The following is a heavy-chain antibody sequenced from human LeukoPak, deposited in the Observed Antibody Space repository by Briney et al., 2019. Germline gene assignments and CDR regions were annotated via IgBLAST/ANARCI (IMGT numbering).Heavy chain of an antibody. CDR2: INHSGST. Sequence: PSETLSLTCAVYGGSFSGYYWSWIRQPPGKGLEWIGEINHSGSTNYNPSLKSRVTISVDTSKNQFSLKLSSVTAADTAVYYCARGAHYYDKRWFDPWGQGTLVTVSS. CDR1: GGSFSGYY. J-gene: IGHJ5*02. V-gene: IGHV4-34*01. CDR3: ARGAHYYDKRWFDP. D-gene: IGHD3-22*01.